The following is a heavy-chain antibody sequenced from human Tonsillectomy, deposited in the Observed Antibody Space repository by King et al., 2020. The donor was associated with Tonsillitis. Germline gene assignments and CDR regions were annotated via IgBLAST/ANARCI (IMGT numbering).Heavy chain of an antibody. D-gene: IGHD1-14*01. CDR1: GYTFTSYG. Sequence: QLVQSGAEMKKPGASVKVSCKASGYTFTSYGFSWVRQAPGQGLEWMGWISAYNGNTNYAEKLQGRVTMTTDTSTSTAYMELKSLRSDDTAVYYCVSDPRSLTTSYYYYGMDVWGQGTTVTVSS. CDR2: ISAYNGNT. CDR3: VSDPRSLTTSYYYYGMDV. V-gene: IGHV1-18*01. J-gene: IGHJ6*02.